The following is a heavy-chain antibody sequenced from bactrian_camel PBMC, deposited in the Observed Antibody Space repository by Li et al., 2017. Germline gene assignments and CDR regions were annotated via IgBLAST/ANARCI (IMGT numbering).Heavy chain of an antibody. CDR1: GFTFSDYY. D-gene: IGHD2*01. V-gene: IGHV3S40*01. CDR2: ISNGGSLT. CDR3: VREGSNFCSGGSCHIFDD. Sequence: VQLVESGGGLVQPGGSLRLACAASGFTFSDYYIYWVRQAPGQGLEWVSFISNGGSLTTYADSVTGRFTISRDNAKSTVYLQMNSLKPEDTAVYYCVREGSNFCSGGSCHIFDDWGQGTQVTVS. J-gene: IGHJ4*01.